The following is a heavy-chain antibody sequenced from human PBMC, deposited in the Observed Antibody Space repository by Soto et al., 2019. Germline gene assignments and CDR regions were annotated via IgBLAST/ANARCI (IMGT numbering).Heavy chain of an antibody. D-gene: IGHD3-10*01. V-gene: IGHV3-23*01. J-gene: IGHJ4*02. Sequence: EVQLLESGGNLVQPGGSLRLSCTASGFTFSSYAMSWVRQAPEKGLEWVSTVSGSGDKTYYADSVKGRVTISRDNSLNTLFLQMLNLRAEDTAVYYCANLGSGSDYWGQGTLVTVSS. CDR1: GFTFSSYA. CDR2: VSGSGDKT. CDR3: ANLGSGSDY.